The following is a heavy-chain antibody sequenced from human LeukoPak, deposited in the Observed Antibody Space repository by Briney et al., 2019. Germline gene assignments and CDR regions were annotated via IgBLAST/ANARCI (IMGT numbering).Heavy chain of an antibody. V-gene: IGHV3-48*03. CDR3: ARVLQQLVGFDY. Sequence: GGSLRLSCAASGFTFSSYEMKWVRQAPGKGLEFFSYISSSVTTIYYADSVKGLFTISRHNAKNSLYLQMNSLRAEDTAVYYCARVLQQLVGFDYWGQGTLVTVSS. J-gene: IGHJ4*02. D-gene: IGHD6-13*01. CDR1: GFTFSSYE. CDR2: ISSSVTTI.